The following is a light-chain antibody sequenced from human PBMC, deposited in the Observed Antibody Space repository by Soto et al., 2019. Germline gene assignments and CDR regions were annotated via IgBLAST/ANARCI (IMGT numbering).Light chain of an antibody. CDR1: HSISSN. V-gene: IGKV3-15*01. CDR3: QQYNNWPPLT. Sequence: EIVMTQSPATLSVSPGERATLSCRASHSISSNLAWYQQKPGQAPRLLIYGASTRATGIPARFSGSGSGTEFTLTISSLQSEDFALYYCQQYNNWPPLTFGGGTKVDIK. J-gene: IGKJ4*01. CDR2: GAS.